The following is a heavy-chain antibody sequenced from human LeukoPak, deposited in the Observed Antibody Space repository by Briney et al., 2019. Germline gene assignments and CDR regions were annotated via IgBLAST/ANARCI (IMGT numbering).Heavy chain of an antibody. J-gene: IGHJ4*02. CDR2: IGTAGDT. D-gene: IGHD6-13*01. Sequence: PGGSLRLSCAASGFTFSNYDMHWVRQAAGKVLEWVSGIGTAGDTYYPASVKGRFTISRENAKNSLYLQMNSLSAGDTAVYYCASSPAYSSSWYAIDNWGQGTLVTVSS. V-gene: IGHV3-13*01. CDR1: GFTFSNYD. CDR3: ASSPAYSSSWYAIDN.